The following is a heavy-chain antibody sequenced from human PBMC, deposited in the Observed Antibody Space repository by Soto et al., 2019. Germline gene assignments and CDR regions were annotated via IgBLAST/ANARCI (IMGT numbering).Heavy chain of an antibody. Sequence: GSLRLSCAASGFNVRNAWMSWVRQAPGKGLEWVGRIKSKTDGGTTDYAAPVKGRFTISRDDSKNTLYLQTNSLKTEDTAVYYCTTDARIVVVTYDGFDIWGQGTMVT. CDR2: IKSKTDGGTT. D-gene: IGHD3-22*01. V-gene: IGHV3-15*01. CDR3: TTDARIVVVTYDGFDI. CDR1: GFNVRNAW. J-gene: IGHJ3*02.